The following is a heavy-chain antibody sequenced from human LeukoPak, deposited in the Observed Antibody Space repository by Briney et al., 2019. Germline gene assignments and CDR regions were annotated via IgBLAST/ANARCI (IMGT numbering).Heavy chain of an antibody. J-gene: IGHJ4*02. CDR2: IDTGGNT. D-gene: IGHD3-22*01. Sequence: SETLSLTCTVSGGSIRSYYWSWIRQPAGKGLEWIGRIDTGGNTDYNPSLKSRVSMSVDTSKNQFSLKLSSVTAADTAVYYCARDLNDYYDSSGYYFGGTFDYWGQGTLVTVSS. CDR3: ARDLNDYYDSSGYYFGGTFDY. CDR1: GGSIRSYY. V-gene: IGHV4-4*07.